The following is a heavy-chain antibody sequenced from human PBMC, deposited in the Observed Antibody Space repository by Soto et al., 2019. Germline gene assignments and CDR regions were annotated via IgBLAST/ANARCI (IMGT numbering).Heavy chain of an antibody. CDR1: GYTFTGYY. D-gene: IGHD3-10*01. Sequence: ASVKVSCKASGYTFTGYYMHWVRQAPGQGLEWMGWINPNSGGTNYAQKFQGRVTMTRDTSISTAYMELSRLRSDDTAVYYCARDPRLLWFGEPTDGMDVWGQGTTVTVSS. V-gene: IGHV1-2*02. J-gene: IGHJ6*02. CDR3: ARDPRLLWFGEPTDGMDV. CDR2: INPNSGGT.